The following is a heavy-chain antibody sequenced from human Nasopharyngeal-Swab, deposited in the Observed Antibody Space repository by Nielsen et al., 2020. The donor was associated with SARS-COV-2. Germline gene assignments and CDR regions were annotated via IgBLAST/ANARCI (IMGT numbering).Heavy chain of an antibody. D-gene: IGHD2-8*01. CDR1: GFTFSSFG. J-gene: IGHJ3*02. CDR2: IAHDASNE. V-gene: IGHV3-30*18. CDR3: VKDGYCTNGVCGFDAFDI. Sequence: GGSLRLSCAASGFTFSSFGMHWVRQAPGKGLEGVAFIAHDASNEYYGDSVKGRFSISRDSSKNTLYLQMDSLRGEDTALYYCVKDGYCTNGVCGFDAFDIWGRGTMVTVSS.